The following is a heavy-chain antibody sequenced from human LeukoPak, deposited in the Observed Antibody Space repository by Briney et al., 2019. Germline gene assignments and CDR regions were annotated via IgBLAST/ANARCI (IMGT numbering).Heavy chain of an antibody. V-gene: IGHV1-8*01. Sequence: ASVKVSCKASGYTFTSYDINWVRQATGEVLEWMGWMNPNCGNTGYAQKFQGRVTMTRNTSISTAYMELSSLRSEDTAVYYCARMGSGGPRSYYYYGMDVWGQGTTVTVSS. CDR3: ARMGSGGPRSYYYYGMDV. CDR1: GYTFTSYD. J-gene: IGHJ6*02. D-gene: IGHD3-16*01. CDR2: MNPNCGNT.